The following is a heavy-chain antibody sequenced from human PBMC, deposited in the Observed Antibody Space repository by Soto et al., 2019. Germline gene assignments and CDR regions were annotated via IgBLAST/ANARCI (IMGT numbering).Heavy chain of an antibody. CDR1: GFTFSSYG. CDR3: AKEPRTDGVTAAGRYGMDV. J-gene: IGHJ6*02. Sequence: QVQLVESGGGVVQPGRSLRLSCAASGFTFSSYGMHWVRQAPGKGLEWVAVISYDGSNKYYADSVKGRFTISRDNSKNTLYLQMNSLRAEDTAVYYCAKEPRTDGVTAAGRYGMDVWGQGTTVTVSS. CDR2: ISYDGSNK. V-gene: IGHV3-30*18. D-gene: IGHD6-13*01.